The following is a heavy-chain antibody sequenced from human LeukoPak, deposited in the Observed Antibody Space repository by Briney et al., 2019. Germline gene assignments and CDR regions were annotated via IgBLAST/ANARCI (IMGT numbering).Heavy chain of an antibody. CDR3: AKDMRRGYYYDSRGIDY. J-gene: IGHJ4*02. V-gene: IGHV3-7*03. D-gene: IGHD3-22*01. Sequence: GGSLRLSCAASGFTFSSYWMSWVRQAPGKGLEWVANIKQDGSEKYYVDSVKGRFTIFRDNAKNSLYLQMNSLRTEDTALYYCAKDMRRGYYYDSRGIDYWGQGTLVTVSS. CDR1: GFTFSSYW. CDR2: IKQDGSEK.